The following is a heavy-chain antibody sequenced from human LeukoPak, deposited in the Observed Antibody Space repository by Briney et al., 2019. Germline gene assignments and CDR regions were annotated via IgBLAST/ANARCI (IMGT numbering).Heavy chain of an antibody. CDR1: GFNFSNYW. Sequence: PGGSLRLSCAASGFNFSNYWMHWVRQVPGKGLVWVSLIHSDGSTIIYADSVKGRFTISGDNAKKTLYLQMDSLRVEDMAVYFCARGGGSAASGSQVRVDYMDVSGKGTTVTVSS. CDR2: IHSDGSTI. J-gene: IGHJ6*03. V-gene: IGHV3-74*01. D-gene: IGHD3-10*01. CDR3: ARGGGSAASGSQVRVDYMDV.